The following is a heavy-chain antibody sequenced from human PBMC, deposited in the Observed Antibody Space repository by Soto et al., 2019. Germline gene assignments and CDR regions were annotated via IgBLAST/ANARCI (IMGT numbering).Heavy chain of an antibody. Sequence: EVQLVESGGGLVEPGGSLRLSCAASGFTFSAFDMHWVRQATGKGLELVASIGTQHDSYYPDSVKGRFNISRENAKNSLYLQMNSLRAGDTALYYCARQASYWHGGGGWFDPWGQGTLVTVSS. J-gene: IGHJ5*02. CDR1: GFTFSAFD. V-gene: IGHV3-13*01. CDR2: IGTQHDS. D-gene: IGHD2-8*02. CDR3: ARQASYWHGGGGWFDP.